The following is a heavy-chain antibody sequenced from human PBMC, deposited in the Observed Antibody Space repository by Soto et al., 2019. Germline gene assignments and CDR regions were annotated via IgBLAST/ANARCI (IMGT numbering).Heavy chain of an antibody. CDR3: ARDRGPYDAFDI. V-gene: IGHV3-33*01. Sequence: QVQLVESGGGVVQPGRSLRLSCAASGFTFSSYGMHWVRQAPGKGLEWVAVIWSDGENKYYADSVKGRFTISRDNSKNTLYVQMTSLRAEDTAVYYCARDRGPYDAFDIWGQGTMVTVSS. CDR1: GFTFSSYG. D-gene: IGHD5-12*01. CDR2: IWSDGENK. J-gene: IGHJ3*02.